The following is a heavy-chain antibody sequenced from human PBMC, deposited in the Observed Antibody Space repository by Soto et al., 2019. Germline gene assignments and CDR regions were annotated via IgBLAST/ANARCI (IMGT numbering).Heavy chain of an antibody. D-gene: IGHD4-4*01. V-gene: IGHV5-10-1*01. J-gene: IGHJ6*02. CDR2: IDPSDSYT. CDR1: GYSFTSYW. Sequence: GESLKISCKGSGYSFTSYWISWVRQMPGKGLEWMGRIDPSDSYTNYSPSFQGHVTISADKSISTAYLQWSSLKASDTAMYYCERHISNFRYYYYGMDVWGPGTTVTVSS. CDR3: ERHISNFRYYYYGMDV.